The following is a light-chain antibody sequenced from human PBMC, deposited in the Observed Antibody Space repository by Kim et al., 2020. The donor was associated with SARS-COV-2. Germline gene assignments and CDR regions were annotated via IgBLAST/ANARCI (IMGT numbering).Light chain of an antibody. V-gene: IGLV6-57*03. CDR2: EDD. J-gene: IGLJ2*01. CDR3: QSYNRSIVV. CDR1: SGSIGDNY. Sequence: NFMLTQPHSVSESPGKTVTISCTRSSGSIGDNYVQWYQQRPGGVPTTVIYEDDQRPSGVPDRFSGSIDSSSNSASLTISGLKTEDEADYYRQSYNRSIVVFGGGTQLTVL.